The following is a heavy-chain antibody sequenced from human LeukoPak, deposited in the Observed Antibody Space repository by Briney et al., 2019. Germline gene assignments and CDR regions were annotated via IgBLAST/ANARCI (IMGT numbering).Heavy chain of an antibody. CDR2: ISAYNGNT. Sequence: ASVKVSCKASGYTFTSYGISWVRQAPGQGLEWMGWISAYNGNTNYAQKLQGRVTMTTDTSTSTAYMELRSLRSEDTAVYYCARPAGYQLPKEMFLYYWGQGTLVTVSS. CDR3: ARPAGYQLPKEMFLYY. V-gene: IGHV1-18*01. CDR1: GYTFTSYG. J-gene: IGHJ4*02. D-gene: IGHD2-2*01.